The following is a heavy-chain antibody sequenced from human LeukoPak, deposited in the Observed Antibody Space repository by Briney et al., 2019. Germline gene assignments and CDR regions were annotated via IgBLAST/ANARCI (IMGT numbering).Heavy chain of an antibody. Sequence: GRSLRLSCAASGFTFSSYGMHWVRQAPGKGLEWVAVIWYDGSNKYYADSVKGRFTISRDNSKNTLYLQMNSLRAEDTAEYYCARDSGHNWNDGALDYWGQGTLVTVSS. D-gene: IGHD1-1*01. CDR2: IWYDGSNK. CDR3: ARDSGHNWNDGALDY. J-gene: IGHJ4*02. V-gene: IGHV3-33*01. CDR1: GFTFSSYG.